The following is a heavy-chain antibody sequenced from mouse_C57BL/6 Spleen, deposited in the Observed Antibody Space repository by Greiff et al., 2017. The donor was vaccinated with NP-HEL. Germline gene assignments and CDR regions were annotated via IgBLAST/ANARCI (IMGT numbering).Heavy chain of an antibody. Sequence: QVQLQQSGPELVKPGASVKISCKASGYAFSSSWMNWVKQRPGKGLEWIGRIYPGDGDTNYNGKFKGKATLTADKSSSTAYMQLSSLTSEDSAVYFCARRDDGYYYAMDYWGQGTSVTVSS. CDR3: ARRDDGYYYAMDY. D-gene: IGHD2-3*01. J-gene: IGHJ4*01. V-gene: IGHV1-82*01. CDR2: IYPGDGDT. CDR1: GYAFSSSW.